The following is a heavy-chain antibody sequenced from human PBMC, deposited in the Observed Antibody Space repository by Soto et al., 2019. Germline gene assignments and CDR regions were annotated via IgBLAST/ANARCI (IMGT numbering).Heavy chain of an antibody. D-gene: IGHD3-3*01. Sequence: GESLKISCKGSGYSFTSYWISWVRQMPGKRLEWMGRIDPSDSYTNYSPSFQGHVTISADKSISTAYLQWSSLKTSDTAMYYCARAITIFGVVTSYYYGMDVWGQGTTVTAP. J-gene: IGHJ6*02. V-gene: IGHV5-10-1*01. CDR1: GYSFTSYW. CDR2: IDPSDSYT. CDR3: ARAITIFGVVTSYYYGMDV.